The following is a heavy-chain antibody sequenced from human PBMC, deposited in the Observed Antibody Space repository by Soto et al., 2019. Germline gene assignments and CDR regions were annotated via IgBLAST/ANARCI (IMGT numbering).Heavy chain of an antibody. CDR1: GFTFSNAW. J-gene: IGHJ6*02. V-gene: IGHV3-15*07. D-gene: IGHD3-16*01. CDR2: IKSKTDGGAI. Sequence: EVQLVESGGGLVKPGGSLRLSCAASGFTFSNAWMNWVRQAPGKGLEWVGRIKSKTDGGAIDYAAPVKGRFTISRDDSKDELYLKMNSMKTEYTAVYYCTTGLNRGLDRMDVWGQWTTVTVSS. CDR3: TTGLNRGLDRMDV.